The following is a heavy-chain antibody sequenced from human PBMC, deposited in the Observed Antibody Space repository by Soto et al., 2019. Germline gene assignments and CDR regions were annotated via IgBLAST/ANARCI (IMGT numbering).Heavy chain of an antibody. CDR2: IYYSGST. V-gene: IGHV4-31*03. J-gene: IGHJ4*02. Sequence: SETLSLTCTVSGGSISSGGYYWTWIRQYPGEGLEWIGYIYYSGSTHYNPSLKSRVIISVDTSQNQFSLKLKSVTAADAAVYYCARLSGYSAYGHFDYWGQGTLVTVS. D-gene: IGHD5-12*01. CDR3: ARLSGYSAYGHFDY. CDR1: GGSISSGGYY.